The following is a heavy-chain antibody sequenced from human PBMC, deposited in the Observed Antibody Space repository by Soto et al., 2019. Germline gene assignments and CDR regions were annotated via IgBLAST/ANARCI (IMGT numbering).Heavy chain of an antibody. D-gene: IGHD4-17*01. V-gene: IGHV3-30*18. CDR3: ANDHHDYGDYDLGYYYYGMDV. CDR1: GFTFSSYG. Sequence: GGSLRLSCAASGFTFSSYGMHWVRQAPGKGLEWVAGISYDGSNKYYADSVKGRFTISRDNAKNTLYLQMNSLRAEDTAVYYCANDHHDYGDYDLGYYYYGMDVWGQGTTVTVSS. J-gene: IGHJ6*02. CDR2: ISYDGSNK.